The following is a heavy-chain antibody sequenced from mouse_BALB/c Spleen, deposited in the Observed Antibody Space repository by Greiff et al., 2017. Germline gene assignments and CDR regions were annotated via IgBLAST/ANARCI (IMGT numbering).Heavy chain of an antibody. CDR3: ARGNYGSSPWFAY. CDR1: GFTFSDYY. CDR2: ISDGGSYT. D-gene: IGHD1-1*01. J-gene: IGHJ3*01. V-gene: IGHV5-4*02. Sequence: EVQVVESGGGLVKPGGSLKLSCAASGFTFSDYYMYWVRQTPEKRLEWVATISDGGSYTYYPDSVKGRFTISRDNAKNNLYLQMSSLKSEDTAMYYCARGNYGSSPWFAYWGQGTLVTVSA.